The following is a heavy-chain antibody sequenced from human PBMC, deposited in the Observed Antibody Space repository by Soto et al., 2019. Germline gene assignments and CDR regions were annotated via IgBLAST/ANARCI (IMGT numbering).Heavy chain of an antibody. CDR2: TRNKANSYTT. J-gene: IGHJ4*02. V-gene: IGHV3-72*01. D-gene: IGHD1-26*01. CDR1: GFTFSDRY. CDR3: ARVSGSGSYYFDY. Sequence: EVQLVESGGGLVQPGGSLRLSCAVSGFTFSDRYMDWVRQAPGNGLEWVGRTRNKANSYTTEYAASVKGRFTISRDDSKNSLYLQMNSLKTEDTAVYYCARVSGSGSYYFDYWGQGTLVTVSS.